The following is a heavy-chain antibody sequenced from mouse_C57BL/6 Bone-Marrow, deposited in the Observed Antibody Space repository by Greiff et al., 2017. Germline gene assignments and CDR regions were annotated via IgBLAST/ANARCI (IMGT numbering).Heavy chain of an antibody. CDR2: ICSGGST. J-gene: IGHJ2*01. CDR1: GFSLTNYG. D-gene: IGHD4-1*01. Sequence: VQLQQSGPGLVQPSPSLSITCTVSGFSLTNYGVHWVRQSPGKGLEWLGVICSGGSTDYNAAFMSSLSITQDTSKSQVFFKMTSQQADDTDRYYCAKPRWDLYYFDYWGQGTTLTVSS. V-gene: IGHV2-5*01. CDR3: AKPRWDLYYFDY.